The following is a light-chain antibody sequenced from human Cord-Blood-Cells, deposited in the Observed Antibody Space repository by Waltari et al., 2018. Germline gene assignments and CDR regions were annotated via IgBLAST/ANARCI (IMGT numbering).Light chain of an antibody. CDR3: QQYYSYPDT. V-gene: IGKV1-8*01. J-gene: IGKJ2*01. CDR2: AAS. Sequence: AIRMSHSPSSFCASTGDRVTLSCRASQGICSYLAWYQHKPGKAPKLLIYAASTLESGVPSRFSGSGYGTDFTLTISCLQSEDFATYYCQQYYSYPDTFGQGTKLEIK. CDR1: QGICSY.